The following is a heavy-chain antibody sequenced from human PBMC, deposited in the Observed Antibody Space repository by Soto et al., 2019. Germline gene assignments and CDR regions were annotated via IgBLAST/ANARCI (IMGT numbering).Heavy chain of an antibody. CDR3: ARGGWRHIDY. D-gene: IGHD3-3*01. CDR1: GGSISVYY. Sequence: QVQLQESGPGLVKPSETLSLTCTVSGGSISVYYWSWIRQPPGKGLEWIGYIYYSGSTNYNPSLKSRVTISVDTSKNQFSLKLSSVTAAATAVYYCARGGWRHIDYWGQGTLVPVSS. J-gene: IGHJ4*02. V-gene: IGHV4-59*08. CDR2: IYYSGST.